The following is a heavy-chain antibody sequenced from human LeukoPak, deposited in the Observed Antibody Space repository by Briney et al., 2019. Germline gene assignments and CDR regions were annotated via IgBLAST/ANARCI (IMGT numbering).Heavy chain of an antibody. Sequence: PSETLSLTCTVSGGSISNYYWTWIRQPPGKAPEWIGYSHYTGSSNYNPSPKSRVTISVDTSKNQFSLKLSSVTAADTAVYYCARAYSDYGNDAFDIWGQGTMVTVS. J-gene: IGHJ3*02. CDR3: ARAYSDYGNDAFDI. V-gene: IGHV4-59*01. CDR2: SHYTGSS. D-gene: IGHD5-12*01. CDR1: GGSISNYY.